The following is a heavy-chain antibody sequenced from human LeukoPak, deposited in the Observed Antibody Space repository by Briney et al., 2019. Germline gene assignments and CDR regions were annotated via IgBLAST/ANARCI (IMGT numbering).Heavy chain of an antibody. D-gene: IGHD1-26*01. V-gene: IGHV4-59*01. CDR1: GGSITSYY. CDR3: ARGSTPDY. CDR2: IYYSGST. Sequence: SETLSLTCTVSGGSITSYYWNWIRQPPGKGLEWIGYIYYSGSTNYNPSLKSRVTMSVDTSKSQFSLKLSSVTAADTAVYYCARGSTPDYWGQETLVTVSS. J-gene: IGHJ4*02.